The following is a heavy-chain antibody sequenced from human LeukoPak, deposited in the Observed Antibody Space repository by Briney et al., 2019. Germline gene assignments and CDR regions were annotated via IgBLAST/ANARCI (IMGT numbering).Heavy chain of an antibody. V-gene: IGHV5-51*01. CDR1: GYSFTTYW. CDR3: ARLPYGDPTGLWDY. Sequence: GESLKISCKASGYSFTTYWIGWVRQMPGKGLEWMGIVYPDDSDARYSPSFQGQVTISVDKSINTAFLQWSSLKASDTVMYYCARLPYGDPTGLWDYWGQGTLVTVSS. D-gene: IGHD4-17*01. CDR2: VYPDDSDA. J-gene: IGHJ4*02.